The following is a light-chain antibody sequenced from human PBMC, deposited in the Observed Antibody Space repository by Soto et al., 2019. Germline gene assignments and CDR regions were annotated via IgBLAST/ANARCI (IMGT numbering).Light chain of an antibody. V-gene: IGKV1-12*01. CDR3: QQANSFPLT. CDR2: AAS. CDR1: QGISSW. J-gene: IGKJ5*01. Sequence: DIPMTQSPSSVSASVGDRVTITCRASQGISSWLARYQQKPGKAPKLLIYAASSLQSGVPSRFSGSGSGTDFTLTISSLQPEDFATYYCQQANSFPLTFGQGTRLEIK.